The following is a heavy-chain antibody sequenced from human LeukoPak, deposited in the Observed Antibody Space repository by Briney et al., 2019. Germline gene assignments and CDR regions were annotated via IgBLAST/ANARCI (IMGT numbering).Heavy chain of an antibody. J-gene: IGHJ3*02. V-gene: IGHV3-74*01. CDR2: INSDGSST. Sequence: GGSLRLSCAASRFTFRSYWMHWVRQAPGKGLVWVSRINSDGSSTTYADSVKGRFTISRDNAKNTLYLQMNSLRAEDAAVYYCARSMIVVLMPDAFDIWGQGTMVTVSS. CDR3: ARSMIVVLMPDAFDI. CDR1: RFTFRSYW. D-gene: IGHD3-22*01.